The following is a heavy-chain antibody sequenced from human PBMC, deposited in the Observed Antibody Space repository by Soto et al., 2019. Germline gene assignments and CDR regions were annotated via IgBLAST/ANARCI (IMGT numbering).Heavy chain of an antibody. Sequence: GGSLRLSCAASGFAFSDYYMSWIRQAPGKGLEWVSYISSGGSYTNYADSVKGRFTISRDNAKNALYLQMNSLRAEDAAVYYCARRASSWYYFDYWGQGTLVTVSS. CDR2: ISSGGSYT. CDR1: GFAFSDYY. J-gene: IGHJ4*02. D-gene: IGHD6-13*01. V-gene: IGHV3-11*06. CDR3: ARRASSWYYFDY.